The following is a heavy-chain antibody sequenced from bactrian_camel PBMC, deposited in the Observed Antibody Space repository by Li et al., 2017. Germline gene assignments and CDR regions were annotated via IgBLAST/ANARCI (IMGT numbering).Heavy chain of an antibody. D-gene: IGHD1*01. CDR3: AACGSEY. V-gene: IGHV3S54*01. CDR1: RDTYSNNC. CDR2: IYTGSGST. Sequence: HVQLVESGGGLVQPGGSLRLSCTASRDTYSNNCMGWFRQVPGKEHEGVAAIYTGSGSTYYADSVKGRFTISQDKARNTVYLQMNSLQTEDTAMYYCAACGSEYWGQGTQVTVS. J-gene: IGHJ4*01.